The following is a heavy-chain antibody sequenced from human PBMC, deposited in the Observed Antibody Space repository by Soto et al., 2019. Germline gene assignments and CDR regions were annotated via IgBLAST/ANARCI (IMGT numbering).Heavy chain of an antibody. CDR2: IHDGGST. V-gene: IGHV4-59*01. CDR1: GGSISSYY. Sequence: QVKLQESGPGLVKPSETLSLTCTVSGGSISSYYRSWIRQTPGKGLEWIGYIHDGGSTKYNLSLKSRVTISAGTSKTQVSLKLRSVTAADTAVYYCASVSSWDIVRMDVWGQGTTVTVPS. D-gene: IGHD6-13*01. J-gene: IGHJ6*02. CDR3: ASVSSWDIVRMDV.